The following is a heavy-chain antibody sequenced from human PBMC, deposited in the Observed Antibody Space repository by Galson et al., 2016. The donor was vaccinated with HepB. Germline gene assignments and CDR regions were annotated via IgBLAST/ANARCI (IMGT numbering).Heavy chain of an antibody. V-gene: IGHV1-18*01. Sequence: SVKVSCKASGYSLITYGVTWVRQAPGQGLEWMGWISGDSTNKNYAQKLQGRVTLTTDTSTSTAYMELRSLTSDDTAVYYCARAGVVVTMFSDYCGQGTRVIVPS. J-gene: IGHJ4*02. CDR1: GYSLITYG. CDR2: ISGDSTNK. CDR3: ARAGVVVTMFSDY. D-gene: IGHD4-23*01.